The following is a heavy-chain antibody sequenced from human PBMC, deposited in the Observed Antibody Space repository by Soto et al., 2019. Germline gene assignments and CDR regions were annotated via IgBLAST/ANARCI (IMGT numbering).Heavy chain of an antibody. CDR3: ASVRSRRGFDPDSSWHEEADAFDI. V-gene: IGHV1-69*12. CDR2: IIPIFGTA. D-gene: IGHD6-13*01. CDR1: GGTFSSYA. J-gene: IGHJ3*02. Sequence: QVQLVQSGAEVKKPGSSVKVSCKASGGTFSSYAISWVRQAPGQGLEWMGGIIPIFGTANYAQKFQGRVTITADESTSTAYMDLSSLRSEDTAVYYCASVRSRRGFDPDSSWHEEADAFDIWGQGTMVIVSS.